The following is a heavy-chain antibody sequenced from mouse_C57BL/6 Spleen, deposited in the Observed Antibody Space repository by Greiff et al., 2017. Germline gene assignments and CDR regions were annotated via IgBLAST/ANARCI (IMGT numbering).Heavy chain of an antibody. Sequence: VKLLQSGPELVKPGASVKMSCKASGYTFTDYNMNWVKQSHGKSLEWVGYINPNNGGTSSNQQFKGKATLTVNKSSSTVYMELRSLTSEYSAVYVCAWLQAYWGQGTLVTVSA. V-gene: IGHV1-22*01. CDR2: INPNNGGT. CDR3: AWLQAY. CDR1: GYTFTDYN. J-gene: IGHJ3*01.